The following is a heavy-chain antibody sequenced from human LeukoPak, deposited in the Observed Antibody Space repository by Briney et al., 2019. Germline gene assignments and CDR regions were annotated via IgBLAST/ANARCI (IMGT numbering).Heavy chain of an antibody. D-gene: IGHD1-26*01. Sequence: GESLKISCTGSGYSFTCYWIGWGRQMAGEGLEWMGIIYPGDSDTRYSPSFQGQVTISADKSISTAYLQWSSLKASDTAMYYCARLGGSYINYWGQGTLVTVSS. CDR3: ARLGGSYINY. J-gene: IGHJ4*02. CDR1: GYSFTCYW. CDR2: IYPGDSDT. V-gene: IGHV5-51*01.